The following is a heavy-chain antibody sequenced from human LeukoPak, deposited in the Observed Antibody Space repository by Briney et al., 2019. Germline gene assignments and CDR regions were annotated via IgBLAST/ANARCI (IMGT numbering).Heavy chain of an antibody. CDR2: ISYDGSTK. CDR1: GFTFSGYG. CDR3: ARGGRGSAAVVAPRSFDI. D-gene: IGHD3-22*01. J-gene: IGHJ3*02. Sequence: GGSLRLSCAASGFTFSGYGMHWVRQAPGKGLEWVSVISYDGSTKYYADSVQGRFIISRDISKNTLYLQMNSLRAEDSALYYCARGGRGSAAVVAPRSFDIWGQGTMVTVSS. V-gene: IGHV3-30*03.